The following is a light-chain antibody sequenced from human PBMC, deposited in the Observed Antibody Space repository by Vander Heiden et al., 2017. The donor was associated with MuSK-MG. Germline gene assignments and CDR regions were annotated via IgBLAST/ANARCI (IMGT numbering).Light chain of an antibody. J-gene: IGKJ2*01. CDR3: QQGRRYSRT. V-gene: IGKV1-5*03. Sequence: EIQMTQSPSTLSASVGDRVTITCRASQSISTWLAWYQQKPGEAPKLLIYKASSLESGVPSRFSGSGSGTEFTLTISSLQPDDIGTYYCQQGRRYSRTFGQGTKLEIK. CDR2: KAS. CDR1: QSISTW.